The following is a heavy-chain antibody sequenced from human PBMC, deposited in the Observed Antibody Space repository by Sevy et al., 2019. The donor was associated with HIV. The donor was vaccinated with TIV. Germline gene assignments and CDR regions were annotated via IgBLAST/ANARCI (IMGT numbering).Heavy chain of an antibody. J-gene: IGHJ4*02. CDR2: IIPIFGTA. CDR1: GGTFSSYA. D-gene: IGHD3-22*01. CDR3: SRDKAYYDSHFDY. V-gene: IGHV1-69*06. Sequence: ASVKVSCKASGGTFSSYAISWVRQAPGQGLEWMGGIIPIFGTANYAQKFQGRVTITADKSTSTAYMELSSLRSEDTAVYYCSRDKAYYDSHFDYRGQGTLVTVSS.